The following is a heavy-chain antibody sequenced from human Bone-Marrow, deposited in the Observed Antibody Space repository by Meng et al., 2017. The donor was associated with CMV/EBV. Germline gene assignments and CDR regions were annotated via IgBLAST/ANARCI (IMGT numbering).Heavy chain of an antibody. J-gene: IGHJ6*01. CDR3: ARGSSCSSTSCYPNYYYYYGMDV. V-gene: IGHV3-21*01. CDR2: ISSSSYI. CDR1: GFTFSSYS. Sequence: GESLKISCAASGFTFSSYSMNWVRQAPGKGLEWVSSISSSSYIYYADSVKGRFTISRDNAKNSLYLQMNSLRAEDTAVYYCARGSSCSSTSCYPNYYYYYGMDVWGQGATVTVSS. D-gene: IGHD2-2*01.